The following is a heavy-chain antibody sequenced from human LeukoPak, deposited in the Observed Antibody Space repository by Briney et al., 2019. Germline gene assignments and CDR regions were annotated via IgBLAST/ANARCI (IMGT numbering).Heavy chain of an antibody. J-gene: IGHJ4*02. CDR1: GFTFSSYV. CDR3: ARDLDSYGYY. D-gene: IGHD5-18*01. Sequence: GGSLRLSCAASGFTFSSYVMSWVRQAPGKGLEWVSAISGSGGSTNYADSVKGRFTISRDNSKNTLYLQMNSLRAEDTAVYYCARDLDSYGYYWGQGTLVTVSS. CDR2: ISGSGGST. V-gene: IGHV3-23*01.